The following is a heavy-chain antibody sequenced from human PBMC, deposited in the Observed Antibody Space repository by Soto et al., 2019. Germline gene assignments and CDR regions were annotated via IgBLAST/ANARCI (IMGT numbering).Heavy chain of an antibody. J-gene: IGHJ5*02. V-gene: IGHV1-18*01. Sequence: QVPLVQSGAEVKKPGASVKVSCKASGYTFTSYGISWVRQAPGQGLEWMGWISAYNGNTNYAQKLQGRVTMTTDTSTSTGYMELRSLRSDDTAVYYCARAGCCSSTSCLCFDPWGQGTLVTVSS. D-gene: IGHD2-2*01. CDR1: GYTFTSYG. CDR3: ARAGCCSSTSCLCFDP. CDR2: ISAYNGNT.